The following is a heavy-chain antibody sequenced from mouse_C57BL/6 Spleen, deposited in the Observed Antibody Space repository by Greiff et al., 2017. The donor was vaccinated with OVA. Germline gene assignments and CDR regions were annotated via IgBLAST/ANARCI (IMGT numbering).Heavy chain of an antibody. CDR1: GFTFSDYY. V-gene: IGHV5-16*01. Sequence: EVKLMESEGGLVQPGSSMKLSCTASGFTFSDYYMAWVRQVPEKGLEWVANINYDGSSTYYLDSLKSRFIISRDNAKNILYLQMSSLKSEDTATYYCARGPLLRFDYWGQGTTLTVSS. CDR2: INYDGSST. J-gene: IGHJ2*01. CDR3: ARGPLLRFDY. D-gene: IGHD1-2*01.